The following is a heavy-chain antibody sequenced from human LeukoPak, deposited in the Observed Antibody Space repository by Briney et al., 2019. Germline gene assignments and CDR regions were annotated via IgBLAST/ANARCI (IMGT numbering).Heavy chain of an antibody. CDR1: GYTFTGYY. CDR2: INPNSGGST. CDR3: ARAKSSGWYPLCY. V-gene: IGHV1-46*01. D-gene: IGHD6-19*01. J-gene: IGHJ4*02. Sequence: ASVKVSCKASGYTFTGYYMHWVRQAPGQGLEWMGWINPNSGGSTSYAQKFQGRVTMTRDTSTSTVYMELSSLRSEDTAVYHCARAKSSGWYPLCYWGQGTLVTVSS.